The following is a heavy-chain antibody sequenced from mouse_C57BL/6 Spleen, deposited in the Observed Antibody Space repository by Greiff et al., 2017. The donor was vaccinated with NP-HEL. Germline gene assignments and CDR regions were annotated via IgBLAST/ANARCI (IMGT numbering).Heavy chain of an antibody. Sequence: VQLQQPGAELVRPGSSVKLSCKASGYTFTSYWMHWVKQRPIQGLEWIGNIDPSDSETHYNQKFKDKATLTVDKSSSTAYMQLSSLTSEDSAVYYCARRGSSLYFDYWGQGTTLTVSS. V-gene: IGHV1-52*01. CDR1: GYTFTSYW. J-gene: IGHJ2*01. CDR2: IDPSDSET. CDR3: ARRGSSLYFDY. D-gene: IGHD1-1*01.